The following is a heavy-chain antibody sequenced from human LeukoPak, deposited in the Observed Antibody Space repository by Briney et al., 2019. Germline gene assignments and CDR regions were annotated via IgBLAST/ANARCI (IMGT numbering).Heavy chain of an antibody. CDR2: IRYDGSNK. J-gene: IGHJ4*02. CDR1: GFTFSSFG. Sequence: GGSLRLSCAASGFTFSSFGMHWVRQAPGKGLEWVALIRYDGSNKYYADSVKGRFTISTDNSKNTLYLQVNSVRAEDTSMYYCAKDLGYSYGYVDYWGQGALVTVSS. V-gene: IGHV3-30*02. D-gene: IGHD5-18*01. CDR3: AKDLGYSYGYVDY.